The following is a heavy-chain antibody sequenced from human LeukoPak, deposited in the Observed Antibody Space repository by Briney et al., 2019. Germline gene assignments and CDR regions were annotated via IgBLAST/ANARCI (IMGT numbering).Heavy chain of an antibody. CDR1: GFTFNNYA. Sequence: GGSLRLSCAASGFTFNNYAMSWVRQAPGKGLEWVSAISGSGVSTDYADSVKGRFTISRDNAKNSLYLQMNSLRDEDTAVYYCARASFQRWLQLGGDWGQGALVTVSS. CDR2: ISGSGVST. D-gene: IGHD5-24*01. CDR3: ARASFQRWLQLGGD. V-gene: IGHV3-23*01. J-gene: IGHJ4*02.